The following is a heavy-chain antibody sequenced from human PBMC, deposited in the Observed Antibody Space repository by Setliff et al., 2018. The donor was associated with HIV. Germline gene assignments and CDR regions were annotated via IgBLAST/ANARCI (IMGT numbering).Heavy chain of an antibody. Sequence: SETLSLTCAVYGGSFSGYYWSWIRKPPGKGLEWIGEINHDRTTNYNPSLKSRVTISVDTSKNQFSLTLNSVTAADTAVYYCARGSRQLTIFGVVFKTNYYVMDVWGKGTAVTVSS. D-gene: IGHD3-3*01. CDR3: ARGSRQLTIFGVVFKTNYYVMDV. CDR2: INHDRTT. V-gene: IGHV4-34*01. CDR1: GGSFSGYY. J-gene: IGHJ6*04.